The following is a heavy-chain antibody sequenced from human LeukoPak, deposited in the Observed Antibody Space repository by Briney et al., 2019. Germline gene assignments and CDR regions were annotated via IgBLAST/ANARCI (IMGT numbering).Heavy chain of an antibody. Sequence: GGSLRLSCVASGLTFSNSWMTWVRQAPGKGLEWVSAISGSGGSTYYADSVKGRFTISRDNSKNTLYLQMNSLRAEDTAVYYCAKAITIFAYPYYWGQGTLVTVSS. J-gene: IGHJ4*02. D-gene: IGHD3-3*01. CDR2: ISGSGGST. CDR3: AKAITIFAYPYY. CDR1: GLTFSNSW. V-gene: IGHV3-23*01.